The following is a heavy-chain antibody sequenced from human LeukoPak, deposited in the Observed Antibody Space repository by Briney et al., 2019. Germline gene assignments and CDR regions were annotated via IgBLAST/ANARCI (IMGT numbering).Heavy chain of an antibody. Sequence: SETLSLTCTVSGGSISSYYWSWIRQPAGKGLEWIGRIYTSGSTNYNPSLKSRVTMSVDTSKNQFSLKLSSVTAADTAMYYCTREAGNTQYFDYWGQGTLVTVSP. V-gene: IGHV4-4*07. CDR3: TREAGNTQYFDY. D-gene: IGHD1-1*01. CDR2: IYTSGST. J-gene: IGHJ4*02. CDR1: GGSISSYY.